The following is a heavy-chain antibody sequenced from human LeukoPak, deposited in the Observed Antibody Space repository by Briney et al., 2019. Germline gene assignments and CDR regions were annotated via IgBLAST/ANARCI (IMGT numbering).Heavy chain of an antibody. D-gene: IGHD6-13*01. J-gene: IGHJ4*02. V-gene: IGHV1-2*02. CDR3: ARGTSYIAAAYPFYY. CDR2: INPNSGGT. Sequence: GASVKVSCKASGYTFTGYYMHWVRQAPGQGLEWMGWINPNSGGTNYAQKLQGRVTMTTDTSTSTAYMELRSLRSDDTAVYYCARGTSYIAAAYPFYYWGQGTLVTVSS. CDR1: GYTFTGYY.